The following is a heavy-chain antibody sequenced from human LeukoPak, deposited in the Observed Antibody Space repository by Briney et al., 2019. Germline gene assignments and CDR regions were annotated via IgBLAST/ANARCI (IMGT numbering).Heavy chain of an antibody. CDR1: GGSISSSSYY. V-gene: IGHV4-39*01. J-gene: IGHJ4*02. Sequence: SETLSLTCTVSGGSISSSSYYWGWIRQPPGKGLEWIGSIYYSGSTYYNPSLKSRVTISVDTSKNQFSLKLSSVTAADTAVYYCARSRLDIVVVPAAHVGAAAGPGLDYWGQGTLVTVSS. CDR3: ARSRLDIVVVPAAHVGAAAGPGLDY. D-gene: IGHD2-2*01. CDR2: IYYSGST.